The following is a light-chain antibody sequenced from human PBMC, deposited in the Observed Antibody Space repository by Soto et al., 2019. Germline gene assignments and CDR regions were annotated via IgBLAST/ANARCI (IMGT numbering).Light chain of an antibody. CDR2: GNT. CDR1: SSNIGAGYD. Sequence: QSVLTQPPSVSGAPGQRVTISCTGSSSNIGAGYDVHWYQQLPGTAPKLLIYGNTNRPSEVPDRFSGSKSDTSAYLAITGHQAEDDDYYYYQYYNKSMSGYVFGTGTKLTVL. J-gene: IGLJ1*01. V-gene: IGLV1-40*01. CDR3: QYYNKSMSGYV.